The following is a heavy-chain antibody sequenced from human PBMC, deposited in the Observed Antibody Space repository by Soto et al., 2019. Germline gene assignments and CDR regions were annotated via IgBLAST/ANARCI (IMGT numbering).Heavy chain of an antibody. CDR2: IIPIFDTT. V-gene: IGHV1-69*01. D-gene: IGHD1-7*01. J-gene: IGHJ6*02. CDR1: GGSLTGYT. CDR3: ARASIGRITGSTLAYYYYYVMDV. Sequence: QVQLVQSGAEVKRSGSSVKVSCKASGGSLTGYTITWVRQAPGQGLEWMGGIIPIFDTTNYAQKLQGRVTITADDYTSTAYMELSSLRSEDTAVYYCARASIGRITGSTLAYYYYYVMDVWGQGTTVTVSS.